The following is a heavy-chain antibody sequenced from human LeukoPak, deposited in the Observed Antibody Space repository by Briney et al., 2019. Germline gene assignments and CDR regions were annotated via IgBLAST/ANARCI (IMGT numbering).Heavy chain of an antibody. CDR3: ARGLDYYGSGNYQGY. Sequence: GGSLRLSCPASGFTFSDYTMHWVRQAPGKGLEWVASISSVSTYIFHADSVKGRFTISRDNAKNSVYLRMNSLRAEDTAVYYCARGLDYYGSGNYQGYWGQGTLVTVSS. V-gene: IGHV3-21*01. CDR1: GFTFSDYT. J-gene: IGHJ4*02. CDR2: ISSVSTYI. D-gene: IGHD3-10*01.